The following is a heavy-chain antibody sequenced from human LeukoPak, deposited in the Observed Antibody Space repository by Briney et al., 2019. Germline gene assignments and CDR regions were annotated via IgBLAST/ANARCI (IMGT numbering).Heavy chain of an antibody. V-gene: IGHV5-51*01. CDR2: IYPDTSDT. CDR1: GYSFTNHR. D-gene: IGHD1-26*01. Sequence: GESLKISCEGSGYSFTNHRIGWVRQMPGKGQEWMGIIYPDTSDTRYSPSFQGQVTISADKSINTAYLQWSSLKASDTAMYYCARPPLGATTPAYWGQGTLVTVSS. CDR3: ARPPLGATTPAY. J-gene: IGHJ4*02.